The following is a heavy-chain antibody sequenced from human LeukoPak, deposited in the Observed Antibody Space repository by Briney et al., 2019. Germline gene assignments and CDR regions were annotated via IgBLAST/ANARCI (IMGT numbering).Heavy chain of an antibody. CDR3: ARDAPRVGMDV. V-gene: IGHV3-53*01. Sequence: GGSLRLSCAASGFTASSNYMSWVRQASGKGLEWVSVIYSGGSTYYADSVKGRFTISRDNSKNTLYLQMNSLRAEDTAVYYCARDAPRVGMDVWGKGTTVTVSS. CDR1: GFTASSNY. J-gene: IGHJ6*04. CDR2: IYSGGST.